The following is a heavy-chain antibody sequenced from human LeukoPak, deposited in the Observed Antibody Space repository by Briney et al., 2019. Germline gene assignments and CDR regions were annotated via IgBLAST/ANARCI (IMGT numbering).Heavy chain of an antibody. V-gene: IGHV3-23*01. J-gene: IGHJ4*02. CDR1: GFTFSSYT. D-gene: IGHD7-27*01. Sequence: GGSLRLSCAASGFTFSSYTMSWVRQAPGKGLEWVSTITTSDGNTYYADSVKGRFTVSRDNSKNTLYLQMNSLRAEDAAVYYCAKDGGLWVSAHWGDSWGRGTLVTVSS. CDR3: AKDGGLWVSAHWGDS. CDR2: ITTSDGNT.